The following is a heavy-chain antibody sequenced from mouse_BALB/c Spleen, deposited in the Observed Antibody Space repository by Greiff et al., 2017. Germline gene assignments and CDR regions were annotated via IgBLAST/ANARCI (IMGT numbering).Heavy chain of an antibody. Sequence: EVKLMESGPGLVKPSQSLSLTCSVTGYSITSCYYWCWNRQLPGNQLERMGYISYDGSNNYNPTLKNQTSITRDTSKNQFFLKLNSVTTEDTATYYCARVELYRTWFAYWGQGTLVTVSA. V-gene: IGHV3-6*01. CDR2: ISYDGSN. CDR3: ARVELYRTWFAY. CDR1: GYSITSCYY. D-gene: IGHD2-14*01. J-gene: IGHJ3*01.